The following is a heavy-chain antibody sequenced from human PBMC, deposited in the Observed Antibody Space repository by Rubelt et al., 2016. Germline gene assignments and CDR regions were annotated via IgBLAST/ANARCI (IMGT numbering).Heavy chain of an antibody. Sequence: QVQLQESGPGLVKPSETLSLTCTVSGGSISSYYWSWIRQPPGKGLEWIGYIYYSGSTNYNPSLNGRVTISVDTAKNQFPLKLSSVTAADTAVYYCARVGNSFSGYYEALDYFDYWGQGTLVTVSS. CDR1: GGSISSYY. D-gene: IGHD3-22*01. CDR3: ARVGNSFSGYYEALDYFDY. J-gene: IGHJ4*02. V-gene: IGHV4-59*01. CDR2: IYYSGST.